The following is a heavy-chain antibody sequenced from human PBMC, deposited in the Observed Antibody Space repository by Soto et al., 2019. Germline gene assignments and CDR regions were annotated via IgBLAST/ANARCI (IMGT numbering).Heavy chain of an antibody. CDR2: IYYSGST. J-gene: IGHJ5*02. D-gene: IGHD5-12*01. V-gene: IGHV4-31*03. Sequence: QVQLQESGPGLVKPSQTLSLTCTVSGGSISSGGYYWSWIRQHPGKGLEWIGYIYYSGSTYYNPSIKRRVTISVDPSKNQFSLKLSSVTAADTAVYYCAREEGGGYDHRWFDPWGQGTLVTVSS. CDR1: GGSISSGGYY. CDR3: AREEGGGYDHRWFDP.